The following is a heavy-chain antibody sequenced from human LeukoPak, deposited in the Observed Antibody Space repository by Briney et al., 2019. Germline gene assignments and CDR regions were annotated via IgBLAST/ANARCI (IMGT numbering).Heavy chain of an antibody. J-gene: IGHJ5*02. Sequence: ASVKVSFKASGYTFTNYDIHRVRQASGQGLEWMGWMNPNSGNTGYAQKFQGRVTMTRNTSMSTAYMELSSLRSEDTAVYYCATGSYYYGSGSGGFDPWGQGTLVTVSS. CDR3: ATGSYYYGSGSGGFDP. CDR2: MNPNSGNT. D-gene: IGHD3-10*01. CDR1: GYTFTNYD. V-gene: IGHV1-8*01.